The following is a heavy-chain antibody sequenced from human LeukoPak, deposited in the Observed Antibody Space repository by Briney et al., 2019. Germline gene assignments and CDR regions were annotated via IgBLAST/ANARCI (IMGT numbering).Heavy chain of an antibody. CDR3: ARDFKSYYYDSSGPHGTFDI. CDR1: GGTFSSYA. V-gene: IGHV1-69*13. Sequence: ASVKVSCKASGGTFSSYAISWVRQAPGQGLEWMGGIIPIFGTANYAQKFQGRVTITADESTSTAYMELSSLRSEDTAVYYCARDFKSYYYDSSGPHGTFDIWGQGTMVTVSS. D-gene: IGHD3-22*01. J-gene: IGHJ3*02. CDR2: IIPIFGTA.